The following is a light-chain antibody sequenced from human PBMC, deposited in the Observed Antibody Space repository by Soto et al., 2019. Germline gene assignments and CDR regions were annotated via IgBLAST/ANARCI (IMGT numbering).Light chain of an antibody. CDR2: DVS. CDR1: SSDVGGYNY. J-gene: IGLJ1*01. V-gene: IGLV2-14*01. Sequence: QSALTQPASVSGSPGQSITIACTGTSSDVGGYNYVYWYQQHPGKAPKLMIYDVSNRPSGVSNRFSGSKSCNTASLTISGLQAEDEADYYCSSYTSSSTLVFGTGTKVTVL. CDR3: SSYTSSSTLV.